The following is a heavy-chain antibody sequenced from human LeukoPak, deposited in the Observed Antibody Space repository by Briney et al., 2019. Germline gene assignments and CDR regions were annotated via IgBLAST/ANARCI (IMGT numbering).Heavy chain of an antibody. Sequence: GASVKVSCKASGYTFTSYNISSGRQAPGQGLEWMGWISAYNGNTNYAQKLQGRVTMTTDTSTSTAYMELRSLRSDDTAVYYCARGAAEYYDSSGYPLHFDYWGQGTLVTVSS. CDR3: ARGAAEYYDSSGYPLHFDY. V-gene: IGHV1-18*01. J-gene: IGHJ4*02. CDR2: ISAYNGNT. CDR1: GYTFTSYN. D-gene: IGHD3-22*01.